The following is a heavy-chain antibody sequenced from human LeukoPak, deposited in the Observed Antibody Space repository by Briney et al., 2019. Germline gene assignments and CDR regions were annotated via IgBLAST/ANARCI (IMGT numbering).Heavy chain of an antibody. D-gene: IGHD2-2*02. J-gene: IGHJ4*02. V-gene: IGHV1-69*06. CDR1: GGTFSSYA. Sequence: SVKVSCKASGGTFSSYAISWVRQAPGQGLEWMGGIIPIFGTANYAQKLQGRVTITADKSTSTAYMELSSLRSEDTAVYYCARDWVYCSSTSCHTTFDYWGQGTLVTVSS. CDR2: IIPIFGTA. CDR3: ARDWVYCSSTSCHTTFDY.